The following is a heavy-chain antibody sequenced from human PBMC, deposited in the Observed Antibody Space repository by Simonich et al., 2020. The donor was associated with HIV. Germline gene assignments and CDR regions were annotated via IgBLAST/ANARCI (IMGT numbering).Heavy chain of an antibody. CDR1: GGSFSSYY. V-gene: IGHV4-34*01. Sequence: QVQLQQWGAGLLKPSETLSLTCAVSGGSFSSYYWSWIRQTPRKGLEWIGEISHSGTTNYNPSLKCRVTISVDTSKNQFSLKLTSVTAADTAVYYCAKVARYFDWYSTAFDYWGQGTLVTVSS. CDR3: AKVARYFDWYSTAFDY. D-gene: IGHD3-9*01. J-gene: IGHJ4*02. CDR2: ISHSGTT.